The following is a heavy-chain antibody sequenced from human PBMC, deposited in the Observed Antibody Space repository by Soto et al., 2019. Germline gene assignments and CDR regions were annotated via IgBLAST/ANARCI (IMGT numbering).Heavy chain of an antibody. J-gene: IGHJ4*02. D-gene: IGHD6-13*01. Sequence: PGGSLRLSCAASGFTFRTYGMNWVRQAPGGGLEWVASISSSGSFIYYADSVKGRFTISRDDAEKSLYLQMNSLRAEDTALYYCAREPQGIAAALDYWGQGTLVTVSS. CDR1: GFTFRTYG. CDR3: AREPQGIAAALDY. CDR2: ISSSGSFI. V-gene: IGHV3-21*01.